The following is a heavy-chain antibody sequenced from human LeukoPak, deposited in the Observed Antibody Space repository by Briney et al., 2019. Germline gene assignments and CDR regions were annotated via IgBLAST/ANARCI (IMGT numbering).Heavy chain of an antibody. V-gene: IGHV3-30*04. CDR1: GFTFSSYA. Sequence: PGGSLRLSCAASGFTFSSYAMYWVRQAPGKWLEWVAVISYDGSDKFYADSVKGRFTISRDSSKNTLYLQMNSLRPEDTAVYYCARARPSMWIDYWGQGTLVTVSS. J-gene: IGHJ4*02. CDR3: ARARPSMWIDY. D-gene: IGHD5-12*01. CDR2: ISYDGSDK.